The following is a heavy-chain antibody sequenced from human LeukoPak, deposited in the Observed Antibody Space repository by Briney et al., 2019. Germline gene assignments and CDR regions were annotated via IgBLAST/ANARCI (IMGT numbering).Heavy chain of an antibody. CDR3: ARANCVNGVCYHFDY. CDR1: GFTFGDYA. Sequence: GGSLRLSCTASGFTFGDYAMSWVRQAPGKGLEWVGFIRKKGFGGTTEYAASVKGRFTISRDDSNSVAYLQMNNLKTEDTAVYYCARANCVNGVCYHFDYWGQGTLVTVSS. J-gene: IGHJ4*02. V-gene: IGHV3-49*04. CDR2: IRKKGFGGTT. D-gene: IGHD2-8*01.